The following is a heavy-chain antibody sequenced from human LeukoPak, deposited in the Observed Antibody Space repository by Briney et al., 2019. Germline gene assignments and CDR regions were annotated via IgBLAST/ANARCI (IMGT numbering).Heavy chain of an antibody. D-gene: IGHD6-19*01. CDR1: GGSFSGYY. J-gene: IGHJ4*02. CDR2: INHSGST. CDR3: ARGRGVSSGWYGRGDY. V-gene: IGHV4-34*01. Sequence: SETLSLTCAVYGGSFSGYYWSWIRQPPGKGLEWIGEINHSGSTNYNPSLKSRVTISVDTSKNQFSLKLSSVIAADTAVYYCARGRGVSSGWYGRGDYWGQGTLVTVSS.